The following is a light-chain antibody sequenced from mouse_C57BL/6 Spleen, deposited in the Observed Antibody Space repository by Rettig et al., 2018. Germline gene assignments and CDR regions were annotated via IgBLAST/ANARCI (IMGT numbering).Light chain of an antibody. CDR2: YAS. CDR3: QQSNSWPLT. J-gene: IGKJ5*01. Sequence: DILLTQSPAILSVSPGERVSSSCRASQSIGTSIHWYQQRTNGSPRLLIKYASESISGIPSRFSGSGSGTDFTLSINSVESEDIADYYCQQSNSWPLTFGAG. CDR1: QSIGTS. V-gene: IGKV5-48*01.